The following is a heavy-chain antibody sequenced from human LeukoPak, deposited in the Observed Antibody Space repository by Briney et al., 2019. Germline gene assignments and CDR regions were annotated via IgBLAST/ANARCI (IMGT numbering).Heavy chain of an antibody. CDR2: IKYDGSKK. J-gene: IGHJ3*02. V-gene: IGHV3-7*01. CDR1: GFTFSSYW. CDR3: ARLLCIYCSSTSCFSPSLDAFDI. Sequence: GGSLRLSCAASGFTFSSYWMSWFRQAPGQGLEWVANIKYDGSKKYYVDSVKGRFTISTDNAKNSLYLQMNSLRAEDTAVYYCARLLCIYCSSTSCFSPSLDAFDIWGQGTMVTVSS. D-gene: IGHD2-2*01.